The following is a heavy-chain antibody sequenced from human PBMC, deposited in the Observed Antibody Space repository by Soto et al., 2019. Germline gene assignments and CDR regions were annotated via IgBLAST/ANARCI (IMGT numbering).Heavy chain of an antibody. CDR2: ISAYNGNT. D-gene: IGHD3-3*01. V-gene: IGHV1-18*01. CDR3: ARATLSYDFWSCYYDDAFDI. Sequence: QVQLVQSGAEVKKPGASVKVSCKASGYTFTSYGISWVRQAPGQGLEWMGWISAYNGNTNYAQKLQGRVTMTTDTSTSTAYMELRRLRSDDTAVYYCARATLSYDFWSCYYDDAFDIWGQGTMVTVSS. J-gene: IGHJ3*02. CDR1: GYTFTSYG.